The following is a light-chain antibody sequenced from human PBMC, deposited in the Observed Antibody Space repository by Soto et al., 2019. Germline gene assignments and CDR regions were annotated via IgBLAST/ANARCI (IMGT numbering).Light chain of an antibody. J-gene: IGLJ7*01. V-gene: IGLV2-14*01. CDR1: SADIGAFYY. CDR3: SSYSTTSALV. CDR2: DVS. Sequence: QSALTQPASGSGSPGQSITMSCAGTSADIGAFYYVSWYQHHPDKVPKLLIYDVSNRPSGVSTRFSASKSANTASLTISGLQADNEADYYCSSYSTTSALVFGGGTQLTVL.